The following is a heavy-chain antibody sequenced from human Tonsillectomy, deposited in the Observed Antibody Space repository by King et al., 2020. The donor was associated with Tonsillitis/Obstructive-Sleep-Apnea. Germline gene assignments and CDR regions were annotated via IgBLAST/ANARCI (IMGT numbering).Heavy chain of an antibody. CDR2: ISYDGSHK. CDR3: ARAPGIAASNINYYFGMDV. J-gene: IGHJ6*02. D-gene: IGHD6-13*01. Sequence: VQLVESGGGVVQPGRSLRLSCGASGFTFSSYAMHWVRQAPGKGLEWVTVISYDGSHKYYADSVKGRFTISRDNSKNTLYLQINSLRPEDTAVYYCARAPGIAASNINYYFGMDVWGQGTTVTVSS. CDR1: GFTFSSYA. V-gene: IGHV3-30*04.